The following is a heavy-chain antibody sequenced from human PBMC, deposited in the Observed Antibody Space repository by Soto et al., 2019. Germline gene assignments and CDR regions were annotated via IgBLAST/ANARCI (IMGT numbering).Heavy chain of an antibody. D-gene: IGHD2-2*01. V-gene: IGHV3-33*01. CDR2: IWYDGSNK. J-gene: IGHJ3*02. CDR3: ARDGYWPLGYCSSTSCSDAFDI. CDR1: GFTFSSYG. Sequence: PGGSLRLSCAASGFTFSSYGMHWVRQAPGKGLEWVAVIWYDGSNKYYADSVKGRFTISRDNSKNTLYLQMNSLRAEDTAVYYCARDGYWPLGYCSSTSCSDAFDIWGQGTMVTVSS.